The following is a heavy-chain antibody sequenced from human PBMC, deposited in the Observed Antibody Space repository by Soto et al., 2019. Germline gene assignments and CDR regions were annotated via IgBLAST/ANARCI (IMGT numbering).Heavy chain of an antibody. Sequence: ASVKVSCKASGYTFTGYYMHWVRQAPGQGLEWMGWINPNSGGTNYAQKFQGWVTMTRDTSISTAYMELSRLRSDDTAVYYCARGGSSLDSYYGMDVWGQGTTVTVSS. CDR1: GYTFTGYY. CDR3: ARGGSSLDSYYGMDV. J-gene: IGHJ6*02. CDR2: INPNSGGT. V-gene: IGHV1-2*04.